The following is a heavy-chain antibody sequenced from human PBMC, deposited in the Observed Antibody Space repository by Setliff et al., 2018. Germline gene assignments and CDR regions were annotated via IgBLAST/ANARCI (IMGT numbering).Heavy chain of an antibody. D-gene: IGHD4-17*01. CDR1: GGTFSSYA. CDR2: IIPTFGTA. Sequence: GASVKVSCKASGGTFSSYAISWVRQAPGQGLEWMGGIIPTFGTANYAQKFQGRVTMTSDSSISTAYMELSGLRSDDTAVYFCARDPLTTNRRRAFDIWGQGTMVTVSS. CDR3: ARDPLTTNRRRAFDI. V-gene: IGHV1-69*05. J-gene: IGHJ3*02.